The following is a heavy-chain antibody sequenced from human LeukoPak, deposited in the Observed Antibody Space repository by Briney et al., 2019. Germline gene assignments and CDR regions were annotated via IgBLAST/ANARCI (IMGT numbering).Heavy chain of an antibody. D-gene: IGHD7-27*01. V-gene: IGHV1-69*06. Sequence: SVKVSCKASGGTFSSYAISWVRQAPGQGLEWMGGIILIFGTANYAQKFQGRVTITADKSTSTAYMELSSLRSEDTAVYYCAREYASWGSRYFDYWGQGTLVTVSS. CDR3: AREYASWGSRYFDY. J-gene: IGHJ4*02. CDR2: IILIFGTA. CDR1: GGTFSSYA.